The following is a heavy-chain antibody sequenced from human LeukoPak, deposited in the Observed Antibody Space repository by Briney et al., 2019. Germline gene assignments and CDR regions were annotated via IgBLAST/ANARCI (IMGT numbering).Heavy chain of an antibody. Sequence: GGSLRLSCAASGFTFSSYTMHWVRQAPGKGLEWVALISYDGSNKYYADSVKGRFTISRDSSKNTLYLQMNSLRADDTAVYYCAREPSSGDYHDSFDYWGQGTLVTVSS. J-gene: IGHJ4*02. CDR3: AREPSSGDYHDSFDY. CDR1: GFTFSSYT. D-gene: IGHD3-22*01. CDR2: ISYDGSNK. V-gene: IGHV3-30-3*01.